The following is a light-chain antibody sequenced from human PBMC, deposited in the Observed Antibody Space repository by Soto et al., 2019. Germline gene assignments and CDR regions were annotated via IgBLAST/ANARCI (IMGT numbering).Light chain of an antibody. CDR1: SSNIGRNT. Sequence: QAVVTQPPSASGTPGQRVSVSCSGSSSNIGRNTVNWYQHLPGTAPKLLIYNFNQRPSGVPDRFSGSRSGTSASLAISGLQSEDEADYYCAAWDDSLNGYVFGTGTKVTVL. J-gene: IGLJ1*01. CDR2: NFN. V-gene: IGLV1-44*01. CDR3: AAWDDSLNGYV.